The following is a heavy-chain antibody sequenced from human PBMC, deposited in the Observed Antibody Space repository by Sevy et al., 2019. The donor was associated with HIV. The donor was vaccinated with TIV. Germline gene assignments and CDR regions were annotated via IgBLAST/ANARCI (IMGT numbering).Heavy chain of an antibody. CDR2: IYSDGKT. CDR1: GFSLNNYW. Sequence: GGSLRLSCVASGFSLNNYWMNWVRQAPGKGLEWVSVIYSDGKTFYADSVQDRFTISRDNSKNTLYLQMNSLRAEDTAVYYCAGWSSAWTLFDYWGQGTLVTVSS. J-gene: IGHJ4*02. CDR3: AGWSSAWTLFDY. V-gene: IGHV3-66*01. D-gene: IGHD6-19*01.